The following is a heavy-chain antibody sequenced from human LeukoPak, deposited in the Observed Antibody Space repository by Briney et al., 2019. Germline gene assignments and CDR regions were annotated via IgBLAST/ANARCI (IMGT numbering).Heavy chain of an antibody. J-gene: IGHJ2*01. Sequence: GGFLRLSCAASGFTFSSYAMSWVRQAPGKGLEWVSAISGSGGSTYYADSVKGRFTISRDNSKNTLYLQMNSLRAEDTAVYYCAKDSSPYYYDSSGYYPYWYFDLWGRGTLVTVSS. V-gene: IGHV3-23*01. D-gene: IGHD3-22*01. CDR2: ISGSGGST. CDR1: GFTFSSYA. CDR3: AKDSSPYYYDSSGYYPYWYFDL.